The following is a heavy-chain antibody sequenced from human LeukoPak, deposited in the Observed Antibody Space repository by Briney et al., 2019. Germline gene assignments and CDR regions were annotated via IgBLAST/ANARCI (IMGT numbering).Heavy chain of an antibody. CDR2: IYYSGST. D-gene: IGHD3-10*01. CDR3: ARGFIRAWYFDL. Sequence: SETLSLTCTVSGGYISSYYWSWIRQPPGKGLEWIGYIYYSGSTNYNPSHKSRVTISVDTSKNQFSLKLSSVTAADTAVYYCARGFIRAWYFDLWGRGTLVTVSS. J-gene: IGHJ2*01. CDR1: GGYISSYY. V-gene: IGHV4-59*01.